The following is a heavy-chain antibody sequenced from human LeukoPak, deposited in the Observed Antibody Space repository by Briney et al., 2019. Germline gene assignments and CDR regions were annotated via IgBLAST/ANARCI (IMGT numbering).Heavy chain of an antibody. J-gene: IGHJ4*01. CDR2: ISIRRTFI. V-gene: IGHV3-21*01. CDR1: GFIFSSYW. CDR3: ARDAAAGTTSFSFDL. D-gene: IGHD6-13*01. Sequence: PGGSLRLSCAASGFIFSSYWMYWVRQAPGKGLEWVSSISIRRTFIYYADSVKGRFTISRDNAKNSLYLEMNSLRAEDTAVYYCARDAAAGTTSFSFDLWGHGTLVTVSS.